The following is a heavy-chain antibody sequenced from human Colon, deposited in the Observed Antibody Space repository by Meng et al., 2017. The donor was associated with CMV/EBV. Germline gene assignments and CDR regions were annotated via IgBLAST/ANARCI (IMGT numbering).Heavy chain of an antibody. D-gene: IGHD3-3*01. CDR3: ARGADYLNFWSGYAY. CDR1: GFNFNNYD. V-gene: IGHV3-23*01. J-gene: IGHJ4*02. Sequence: GESLKISCSASGFNFNNYDMSWVRQAPGKGLEWVSSIGGGGCNAYYTEAVKGRFTISRDNSRNTLYLEVSSLRADDTAVYYCARGADYLNFWSGYAYWGQGTLVTVPQ. CDR2: IGGGGCNA.